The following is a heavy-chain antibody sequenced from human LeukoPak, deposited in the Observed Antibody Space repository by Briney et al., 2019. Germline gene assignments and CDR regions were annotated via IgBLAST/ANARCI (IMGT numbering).Heavy chain of an antibody. CDR1: GYTFTCYY. CDR3: ARAMTTVTLGDY. D-gene: IGHD4-17*01. CDR2: INPNSGGT. Sequence: SVQFSCNASGYTFTCYYMHWVRQAPGQGLEWMGWINPNSGGTNYAQKFQGRVTMTRDTSISTAYMELSRLRSDDTAVYYCARAMTTVTLGDYWGQGTLVTVSS. J-gene: IGHJ4*02. V-gene: IGHV1-2*02.